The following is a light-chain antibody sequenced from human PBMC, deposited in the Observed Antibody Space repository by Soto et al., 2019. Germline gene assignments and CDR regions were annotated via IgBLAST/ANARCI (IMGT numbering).Light chain of an antibody. V-gene: IGLV1-51*01. CDR1: SSNIGGNS. CDR3: GSWDSSLSAYV. Sequence: VVTQPPSVSAAPGQKVTISCSGSSSNIGGNSVSWYQQLPGTAPKLLIYDDNKRPSGIPDRFSGSKSGTSATLGITGFQTGDEADYYCGSWDSSLSAYVFGTGTKLTVL. J-gene: IGLJ1*01. CDR2: DDN.